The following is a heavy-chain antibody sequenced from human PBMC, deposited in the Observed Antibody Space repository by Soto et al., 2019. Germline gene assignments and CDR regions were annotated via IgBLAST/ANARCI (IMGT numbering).Heavy chain of an antibody. V-gene: IGHV3-30*18. CDR1: GLTFSRYW. CDR3: AKNPGYNSGWYSIDY. D-gene: IGHD6-19*01. Sequence: GGSLRLSCADSGLTFSRYWVSWVRQAPGKGLEWVAVISYDGSNKYYADSVKGRFTISRDNSKNTLYLQMNSLRVEDTAMYYCAKNPGYNSGWYSIDYWGQGTLVTVSS. J-gene: IGHJ4*02. CDR2: ISYDGSNK.